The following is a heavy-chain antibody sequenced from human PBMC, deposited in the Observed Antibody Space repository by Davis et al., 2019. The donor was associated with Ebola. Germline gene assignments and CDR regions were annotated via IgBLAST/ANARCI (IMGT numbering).Heavy chain of an antibody. Sequence: PSETLSLTCTVSGGSISSYYMSWVRQAPGKGLEWVSVIYSGGSTYYADSVKGRFTISRDNSKNTLYLQMNSLRAEDTAVYYCARSSYDSSGYYYDAFDIWGQGTMVTVSS. CDR2: IYSGGST. CDR1: GGSISSYY. CDR3: ARSSYDSSGYYYDAFDI. J-gene: IGHJ3*02. D-gene: IGHD3-22*01. V-gene: IGHV3-66*01.